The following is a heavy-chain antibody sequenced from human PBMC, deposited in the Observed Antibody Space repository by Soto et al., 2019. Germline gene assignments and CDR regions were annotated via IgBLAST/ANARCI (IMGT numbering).Heavy chain of an antibody. CDR3: AGPPELTRIYYYYGMDV. V-gene: IGHV1-69*13. D-gene: IGHD1-7*01. Sequence: SVKGSCKASGGTFSSDAISWVRQAPGQGLEWMGGIIPIFGTANYAQKFQGRVTITADESTSTAYMELSSLRSEDTAVYYCAGPPELTRIYYYYGMDVWGQGTTVTVSS. CDR2: IIPIFGTA. J-gene: IGHJ6*02. CDR1: GGTFSSDA.